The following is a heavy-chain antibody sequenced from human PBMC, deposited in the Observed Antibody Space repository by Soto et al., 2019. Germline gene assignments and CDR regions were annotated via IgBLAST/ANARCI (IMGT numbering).Heavy chain of an antibody. D-gene: IGHD6-6*01. CDR1: GYTFTSYY. CDR3: ARDKATGSSVGYYYMDV. V-gene: IGHV1-46*03. J-gene: IGHJ6*03. Sequence: GASVKVCCKASGYTFTSYYMHWVRQAPGQGLEWMGIINPSGGSTSYAQKFQGRVTMTRDTSTSTVYMELSSLRSEDTAVYYCARDKATGSSVGYYYMDVWGKGTTVAVSS. CDR2: INPSGGST.